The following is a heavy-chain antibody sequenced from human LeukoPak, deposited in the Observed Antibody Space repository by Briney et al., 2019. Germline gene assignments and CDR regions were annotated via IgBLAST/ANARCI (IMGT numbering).Heavy chain of an antibody. J-gene: IGHJ4*02. CDR2: ISDDGSNT. D-gene: IGHD3-22*01. Sequence: PGGSLRLSCAASGFTFSSYAMHWVRQAPGKGLEWVAVISDDGSNTYYADSVKGRFTISRDNSKNTLYLQMNSLRAEDTAVYYCARVLYYDCSGYFDYWGQGTLVTVSS. CDR1: GFTFSSYA. CDR3: ARVLYYDCSGYFDY. V-gene: IGHV3-30-3*01.